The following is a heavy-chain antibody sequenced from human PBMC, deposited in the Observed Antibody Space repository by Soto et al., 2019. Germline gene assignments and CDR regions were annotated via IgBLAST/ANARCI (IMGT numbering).Heavy chain of an antibody. Sequence: GGSLRLSCAASGFTFRSHGMHWVRQAPGKGLEWVSLISYDGSDKYYADSVKGRFTISRDNSKNMLYLQMNSLGAEDTVVYYCAKDFGINWYYFDCWGQGTLVTVSS. CDR2: ISYDGSDK. D-gene: IGHD1-1*01. J-gene: IGHJ4*02. V-gene: IGHV3-30*18. CDR1: GFTFRSHG. CDR3: AKDFGINWYYFDC.